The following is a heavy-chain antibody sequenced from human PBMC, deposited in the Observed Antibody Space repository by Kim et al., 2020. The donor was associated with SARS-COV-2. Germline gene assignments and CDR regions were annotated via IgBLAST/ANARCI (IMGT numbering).Heavy chain of an antibody. CDR2: ISGSGGST. D-gene: IGHD1-26*01. V-gene: IGHV3-23*01. Sequence: GGSLRLSCAASGFIFSSYAMSWVRQAPGKGLEWVSAISGSGGSTYYADSVKGRFTISRDNSKNTLYLQMNSLRAEDTAVYYCARHMGATRAFDIWGQGTMVTVSS. J-gene: IGHJ3*02. CDR3: ARHMGATRAFDI. CDR1: GFIFSSYA.